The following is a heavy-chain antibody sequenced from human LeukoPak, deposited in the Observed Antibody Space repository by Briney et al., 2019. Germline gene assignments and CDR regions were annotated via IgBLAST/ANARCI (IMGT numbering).Heavy chain of an antibody. CDR2: IKEDGSII. CDR3: ARIGYSSSSFDY. D-gene: IGHD6-6*01. V-gene: IGHV3-7*01. J-gene: IGHJ4*02. CDR1: GFRFSNYW. Sequence: GGSLRLSCAASGFRFSNYWMSWVRQAPGKGLEWVANIKEDGSIIYYVDSVKGQFTISRDNAKNSLYLQMNSLRAEDTAIYYCARIGYSSSSFDYWGQGTLVTVPS.